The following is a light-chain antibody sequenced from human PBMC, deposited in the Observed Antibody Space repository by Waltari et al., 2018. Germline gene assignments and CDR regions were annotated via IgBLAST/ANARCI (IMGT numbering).Light chain of an antibody. CDR3: SSYTTSSTL. CDR2: DFR. J-gene: IGLJ1*01. V-gene: IGLV2-14*03. CDR1: SSDVGDYDH. Sequence: QSALTQPASVSGSPGQSITISCTGTSSDVGDYDHVSWYQQHPGKAPKLMIYDFRKRHSGVSIRFSGSKSGNTASLTISGLQAEDEADYYCSSYTTSSTLFGTGTKVTVL.